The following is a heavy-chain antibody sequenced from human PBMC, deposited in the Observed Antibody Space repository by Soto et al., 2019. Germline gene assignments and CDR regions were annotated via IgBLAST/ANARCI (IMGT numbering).Heavy chain of an antibody. CDR2: IYHSGAT. CDR3: ARDLGTGTDY. J-gene: IGHJ4*02. V-gene: IGHV4-4*02. CDR1: GDSITSRNW. Sequence: QVQLQESGPGLVKPSGTLALTCAVSGDSITSRNWWSWVRQAPGKGLEWIGEIYHSGATTYNPSLKRRATISVDAANNHFSPKMTSVTDADTAVYFCARDLGTGTDYWGRGRLVTVAS.